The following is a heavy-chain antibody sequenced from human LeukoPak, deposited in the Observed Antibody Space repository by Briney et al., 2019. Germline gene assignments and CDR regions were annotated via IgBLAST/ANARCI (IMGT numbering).Heavy chain of an antibody. D-gene: IGHD2-21*01. CDR3: ARPRGCGTSRCNNFDY. J-gene: IGHJ4*02. Sequence: GGSLRLSCAVSGFIFSDFSMSWVRQAPGKGLEWVAKMNEYGSEIFYVDSVRGRFTISRDNAKNSLYLQMNRLRAEDTAVYYCARPRGCGTSRCNNFDYWGQGTLVTVSS. CDR1: GFIFSDFS. CDR2: MNEYGSEI. V-gene: IGHV3-7*01.